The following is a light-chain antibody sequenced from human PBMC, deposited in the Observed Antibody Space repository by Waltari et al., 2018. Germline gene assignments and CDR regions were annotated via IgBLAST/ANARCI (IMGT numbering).Light chain of an antibody. CDR1: QSVSSY. CDR2: DAS. J-gene: IGKJ2*01. CDR3: QQRGNWPNT. Sequence: EVVLTQSPAPLSLSPGERATLPCRASQSVSSYLAWYQQKPGQTPRLLIYDASNRATGIPARFSGSGSGTDFTLTISSLEPEDFAVYYCQQRGNWPNTFGQGTKVEIK. V-gene: IGKV3-11*01.